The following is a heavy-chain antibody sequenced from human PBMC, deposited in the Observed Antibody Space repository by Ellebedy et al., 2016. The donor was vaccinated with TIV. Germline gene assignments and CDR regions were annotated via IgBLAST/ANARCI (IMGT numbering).Heavy chain of an antibody. V-gene: IGHV3-33*01. J-gene: IGHJ4*02. D-gene: IGHD3-16*01. Sequence: GESLKISCAASGFTFSTSGMHWVRQAPGKGLEWVAVLWHDGSKKYYADSVKGRFTISRDISKNTLYLQMNRLRAEDTAVYFCVGGPLGIRKWGPGTLVTVSS. CDR3: VGGPLGIRK. CDR2: LWHDGSKK. CDR1: GFTFSTSG.